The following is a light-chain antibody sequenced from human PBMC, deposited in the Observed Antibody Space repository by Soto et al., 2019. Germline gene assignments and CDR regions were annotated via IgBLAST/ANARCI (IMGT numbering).Light chain of an antibody. CDR1: QSVDSNY. CDR2: GAS. V-gene: IGKV3-20*01. CDR3: QQYGRTPYT. J-gene: IGKJ2*01. Sequence: ETVVTQSPGTLSLSPGERATLSCRASQSVDSNYLAWYQQKPGQAPRLLISGASTRATGIPDRFSGSGSGTDFTLTISKLEPEDLAVYHCQQYGRTPYTFGQGTKVDI.